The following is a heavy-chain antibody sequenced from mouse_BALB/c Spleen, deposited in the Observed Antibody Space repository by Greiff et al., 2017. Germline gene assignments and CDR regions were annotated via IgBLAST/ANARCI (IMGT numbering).Heavy chain of an antibody. V-gene: IGHV2-5-1*01. CDR1: GFSLTSYG. D-gene: IGHD2-4*01. CDR3: VYDYDGGYAMDY. J-gene: IGHJ4*01. CDR2: IWRGGST. Sequence: VKLMESGPSLVQPSQSLSITCTVSGFSLTSYGVHWVRQSPGKGLEWLGVIWRGGSTDYNAAFMSRLSITKDNSKSQVFFKMNSLQADDTAIYYCVYDYDGGYAMDYWGQGTSVTVSS.